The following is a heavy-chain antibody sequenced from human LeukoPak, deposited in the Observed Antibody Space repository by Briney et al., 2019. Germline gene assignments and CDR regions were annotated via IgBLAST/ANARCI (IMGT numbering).Heavy chain of an antibody. J-gene: IGHJ4*02. CDR1: GFNFDDYG. CDR3: ARTPSYGSGSYDY. CDR2: INWNGDST. D-gene: IGHD3-10*01. Sequence: PGGSLRLSCAASGFNFDDYGMIWVRQAPGKGLEWVSGINWNGDSTGYADSVKGRFTISRDNAKNSLYLQMNSLRAEDTALYYCARTPSYGSGSYDYWGQGTLVTVSS. V-gene: IGHV3-20*04.